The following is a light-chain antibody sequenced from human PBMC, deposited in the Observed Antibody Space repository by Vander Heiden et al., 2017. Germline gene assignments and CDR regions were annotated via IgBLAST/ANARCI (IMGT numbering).Light chain of an antibody. CDR1: RGYSNYK. V-gene: IGLV9-49*01. Sequence: QPVLTQPPSASASLGASVTLTCTLSRGYSNYKVDWYQQRPGKGPRFVMRVGTDGIVGSKGEGIPDRFSVLGSGLIRYLTINNIQEEDESDYHCGADHGSGSNFVYVFGTGTKVTVL. J-gene: IGLJ1*01. CDR3: GADHGSGSNFVYV. CDR2: VGTDGIVG.